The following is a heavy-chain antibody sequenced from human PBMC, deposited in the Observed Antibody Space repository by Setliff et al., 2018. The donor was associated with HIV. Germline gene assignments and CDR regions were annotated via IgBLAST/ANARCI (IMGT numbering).Heavy chain of an antibody. CDR1: GFTFTNAW. D-gene: IGHD4-17*01. V-gene: IGHV3-15*01. CDR3: TTIQKLTTPVDY. Sequence: GGSLRLSCAASGFTFTNAWMSWVRQGPGKGLEWVGRIKRKTDGGTTDYAAPVKGRFTISRDDSKNTLYLQMNSLKTEDTAVYYCTTIQKLTTPVDYWGQGTLVTVS. CDR2: IKRKTDGGTT. J-gene: IGHJ4*02.